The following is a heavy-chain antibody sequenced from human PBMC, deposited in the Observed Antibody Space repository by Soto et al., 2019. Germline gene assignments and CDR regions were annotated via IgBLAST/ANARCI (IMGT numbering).Heavy chain of an antibody. J-gene: IGHJ4*02. V-gene: IGHV3-7*01. CDR1: GFTFSSYA. D-gene: IGHD5-12*01. CDR2: IKQDGSEK. CDR3: VKDRAIDY. Sequence: GGSLRLSCAASGFTFSSYAMSWVRQAPGKGLEWVANIKQDGSEKYYVDSVKGRFTISRDNAKNSLYLQMNSLRAEDTAVYYCVKDRAIDYWGQGTLVTVSS.